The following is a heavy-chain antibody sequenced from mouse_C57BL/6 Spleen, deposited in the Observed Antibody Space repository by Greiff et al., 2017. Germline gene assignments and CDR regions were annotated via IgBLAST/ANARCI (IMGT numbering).Heavy chain of an antibody. D-gene: IGHD1-1*01. CDR2: ISNGGGST. CDR1: GFTFSDYY. Sequence: DVKLQESGGGLVQPGGSLKLSCAASGFTFSDYYMYWVRQTPEKRLEWVAYISNGGGSTYYPDTVKGRFTISRDNAKNTLYLQMSRLKSEDTAMYYCARRSLITTVVATDWYFDVWGTGTTVTVSS. CDR3: ARRSLITTVVATDWYFDV. J-gene: IGHJ1*03. V-gene: IGHV5-12*01.